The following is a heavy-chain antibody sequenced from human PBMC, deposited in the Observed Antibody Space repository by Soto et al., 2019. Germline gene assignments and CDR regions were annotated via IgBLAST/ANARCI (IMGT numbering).Heavy chain of an antibody. CDR2: IYSSGST. CDR1: GGSISSISYY. CDR3: ARLNYLAGYYAFGY. D-gene: IGHD3-9*01. Sequence: QLQLQESGPGLVKPSETLSLTCTVSGGSISSISYYWGWIRQPPGRGLEWIGSIYSSGSTYHNPSLTSRVNISVDTYKTPFALNLRSVTVAATAVYYCARLNYLAGYYAFGYWGQGTLVTVSS. V-gene: IGHV4-39*02. J-gene: IGHJ4*02.